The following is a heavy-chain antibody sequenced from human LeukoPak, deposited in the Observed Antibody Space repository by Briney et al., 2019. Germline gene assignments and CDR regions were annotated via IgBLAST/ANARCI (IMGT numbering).Heavy chain of an antibody. J-gene: IGHJ5*02. CDR3: ARRRWLQSNWFDP. CDR2: INHSGST. CDR1: SGSFSGYY. V-gene: IGHV4-34*01. D-gene: IGHD5-24*01. Sequence: SETLSLTCAVYSGSFSGYYWSWIRQPPGKGLEWIGEINHSGSTNYNPSLESRVTISVDTSKNQFSLKLSSVTAADTAVYYCARRRWLQSNWFDPWGQGTLVTVSS.